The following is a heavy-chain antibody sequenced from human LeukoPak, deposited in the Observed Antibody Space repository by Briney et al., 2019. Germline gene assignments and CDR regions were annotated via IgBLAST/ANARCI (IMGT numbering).Heavy chain of an antibody. D-gene: IGHD3-10*01. J-gene: IGHJ4*02. CDR1: DYSISSGYGYY. CDR3: ASGSKSGPKGYMVRGIIRPDY. Sequence: KPSETLSLTCTVSDYSISSGYGYYWGWIRQPPGKGLEWIGYVYYSGTTNYSPSLKSRVTISVDTSKNQFSLKLSSVTAADTAVYYCASGSKSGPKGYMVRGIIRPDYWGKGTLVTVSS. CDR2: VYYSGTT. V-gene: IGHV4-61*05.